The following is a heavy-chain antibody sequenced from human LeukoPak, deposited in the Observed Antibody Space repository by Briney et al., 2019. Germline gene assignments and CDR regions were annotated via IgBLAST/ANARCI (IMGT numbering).Heavy chain of an antibody. J-gene: IGHJ4*02. Sequence: ASVKVSCKASGYTFTGYYMHWVRQAPGQGLEWMGRINANSGGTNYAQKFQGRVTMTRDTSISTAYMELSRLRSDDTAVYYCARDRSSSSWYSDFDYWGQGTLVTVSS. V-gene: IGHV1-2*06. CDR3: ARDRSSSSWYSDFDY. D-gene: IGHD6-13*01. CDR2: INANSGGT. CDR1: GYTFTGYY.